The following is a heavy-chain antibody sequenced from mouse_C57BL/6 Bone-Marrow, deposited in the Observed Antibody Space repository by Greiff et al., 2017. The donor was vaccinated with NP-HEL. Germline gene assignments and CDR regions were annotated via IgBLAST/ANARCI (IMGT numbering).Heavy chain of an antibody. V-gene: IGHV1-50*01. CDR3: ARDGNYDYAMDY. CDR2: IDPSDSYT. D-gene: IGHD2-1*01. J-gene: IGHJ4*01. Sequence: QVQLQQPGAELVKPGASVKLSCKASGYTFTSYWMQWVKQRPGQGLEWIGEIDPSDSYTNYNQKFKGKATLTVDTSSSTDYMQLSSLTSEDSAVYYCARDGNYDYAMDYWGQGTSVTVSS. CDR1: GYTFTSYW.